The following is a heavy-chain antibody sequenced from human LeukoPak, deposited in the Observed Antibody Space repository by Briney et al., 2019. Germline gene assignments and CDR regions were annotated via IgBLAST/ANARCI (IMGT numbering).Heavy chain of an antibody. Sequence: VKVSCKASGYTFTGYYMHWVRQAPGQGLEWMGRINPNSGGTNYAQKFQGRVTMTRDTSISTAYMELSRLRSDDTAVYYCAREKVRQSGMDVWGQGTTITVSS. CDR3: AREKVRQSGMDV. V-gene: IGHV1-2*06. D-gene: IGHD2-2*01. CDR1: GYTFTGYY. CDR2: INPNSGGT. J-gene: IGHJ6*02.